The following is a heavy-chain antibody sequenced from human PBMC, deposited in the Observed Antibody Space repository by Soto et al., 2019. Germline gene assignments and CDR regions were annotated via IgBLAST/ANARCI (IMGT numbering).Heavy chain of an antibody. CDR3: ARDQGIAADGDYYYYGMDV. CDR2: INPNSGGT. V-gene: IGHV1-2*04. J-gene: IGHJ6*02. CDR1: GYTFTGYY. Sequence: ASVKVSCKASGYTFTGYYMHWVRQAPGQGLEWMGWINPNSGGTNYAQKFQGWVTMTRDTSISTAYMELSRLRSDDTAVYYCARDQGIAADGDYYYYGMDVWGQGTTVTVSS. D-gene: IGHD6-13*01.